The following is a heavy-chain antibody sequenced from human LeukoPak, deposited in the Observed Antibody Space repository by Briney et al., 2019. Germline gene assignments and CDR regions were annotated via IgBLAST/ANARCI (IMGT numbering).Heavy chain of an antibody. CDR2: IIPIFGTA. J-gene: IGHJ5*02. Sequence: GASVKVSCKASGGTFSSYAISWVRQAPGQGLEWMGGIIPIFGTANYAQKFQGRVTITADESTSTAYMELSSLRSEDTAVYYCARESDFWSGYYNWFDPWGQGTLVTVSS. V-gene: IGHV1-69*13. D-gene: IGHD3-3*01. CDR1: GGTFSSYA. CDR3: ARESDFWSGYYNWFDP.